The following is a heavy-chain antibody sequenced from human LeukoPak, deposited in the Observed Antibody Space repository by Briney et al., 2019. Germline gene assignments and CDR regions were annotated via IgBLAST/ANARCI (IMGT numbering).Heavy chain of an antibody. Sequence: GASVKVSCKASGYTFTSYDINWVRQATGQGLEWMGWMNPNSGNTGFAQKFRGRVTMTRNTSTSTAYMELSSLTSEDTAVYYCARGDYYYYEDWGQGTLVTVSS. D-gene: IGHD3-22*01. CDR3: ARGDYYYYED. CDR2: MNPNSGNT. V-gene: IGHV1-8*02. J-gene: IGHJ4*02. CDR1: GYTFTSYD.